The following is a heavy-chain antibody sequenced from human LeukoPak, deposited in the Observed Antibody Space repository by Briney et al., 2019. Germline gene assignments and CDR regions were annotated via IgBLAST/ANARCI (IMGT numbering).Heavy chain of an antibody. J-gene: IGHJ5*02. CDR3: ARRSTVTPNWFDP. V-gene: IGHV4-34*01. Sequence: SETLSLTCAVYGGSFSGYYWSWIRQPPGKGLEWIGEINHSGSTNYNPSLKSRVTISLDTSKNQFSLRVNSVTAADTAVYYCARRSTVTPNWFDPWGQGTLVTVSS. D-gene: IGHD4-17*01. CDR2: INHSGST. CDR1: GGSFSGYY.